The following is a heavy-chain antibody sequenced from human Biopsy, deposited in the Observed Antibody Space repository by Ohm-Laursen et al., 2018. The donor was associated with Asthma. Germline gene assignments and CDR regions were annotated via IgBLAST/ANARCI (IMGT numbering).Heavy chain of an antibody. V-gene: IGHV4-39*01. CDR3: VRGSSSRHHGPFHYYYGLDV. CDR1: GGYMRSGNYY. CDR2: IYYSGTT. D-gene: IGHD6-13*01. J-gene: IGHJ6*02. Sequence: PGTLSLTCRLSSGSGGYMRSGNYYWGWIRQPPGKGLEWIGSIYYSGTTYYNPSLESRVTVSADTSKNQFSLKLTSVTAADTAVYYCVRGSSSRHHGPFHYYYGLDVWGQGTTATVSS.